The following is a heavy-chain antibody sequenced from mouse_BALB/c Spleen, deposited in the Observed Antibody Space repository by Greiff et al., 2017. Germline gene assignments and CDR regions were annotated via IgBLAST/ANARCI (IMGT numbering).Heavy chain of an antibody. J-gene: IGHJ3*01. Sequence: EVMLVESGGGLVKPGGSLKLSCAASGFTFSDYYMYWVRQTPEKRLEWVATISDGGSYTYYPDSVKGRFTISRDNAKNNLYLQMSSLKSEETAMYYCARGMDYGSSYGWFAYWGQGTLVTVSA. CDR1: GFTFSDYY. CDR3: ARGMDYGSSYGWFAY. V-gene: IGHV5-4*02. D-gene: IGHD1-1*01. CDR2: ISDGGSYT.